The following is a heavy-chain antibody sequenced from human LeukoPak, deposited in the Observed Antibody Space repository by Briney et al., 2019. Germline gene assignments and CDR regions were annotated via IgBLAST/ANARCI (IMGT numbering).Heavy chain of an antibody. Sequence: PGGSLRLSCAASGFTFSSYWMHWVRQVPGKGLVWVSRINSDGSTTNYADSVKGRFTISRDNAKNTLYLHMNSLTAEDTAVYYCASKRYSSCWYEVWGQGTLVTVSS. V-gene: IGHV3-74*01. CDR2: INSDGSTT. CDR3: ASKRYSSCWYEV. J-gene: IGHJ4*02. D-gene: IGHD6-19*01. CDR1: GFTFSSYW.